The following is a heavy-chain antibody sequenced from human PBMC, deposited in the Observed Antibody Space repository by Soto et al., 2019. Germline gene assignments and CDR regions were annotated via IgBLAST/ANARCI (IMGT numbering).Heavy chain of an antibody. J-gene: IGHJ4*02. D-gene: IGHD3-10*01. Sequence: QSGGSLRLSCAASGFTFSDHYMDWVRQAPGKGLEWVGRTRNKARSYTTEYAASVNGRFTISRDDSKNSLYLQMNSLKTDDTAVYYCVRVRGGGTYHFDYWGQGTLVTVSS. CDR1: GFTFSDHY. V-gene: IGHV3-72*01. CDR2: TRNKARSYTT. CDR3: VRVRGGGTYHFDY.